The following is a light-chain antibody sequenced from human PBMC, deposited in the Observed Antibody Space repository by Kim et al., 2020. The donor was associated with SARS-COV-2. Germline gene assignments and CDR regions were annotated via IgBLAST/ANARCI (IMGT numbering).Light chain of an antibody. V-gene: IGLV10-54*04. CDR1: NNNVGNQG. J-gene: IGLJ3*02. Sequence: QTATLTCTGNNNNVGNQGAAWLQQHQGHPPKLLSYRNNNRPSGISERFSASRSGDTASLTITGLQPEDVTDYYCSAWDSSLNAWVFGGGTQLTVL. CDR2: RNN. CDR3: SAWDSSLNAWV.